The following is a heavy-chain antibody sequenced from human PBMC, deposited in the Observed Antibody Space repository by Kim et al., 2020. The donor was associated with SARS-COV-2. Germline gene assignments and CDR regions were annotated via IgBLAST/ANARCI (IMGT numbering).Heavy chain of an antibody. V-gene: IGHV3-7*03. CDR2: IKQDGSEK. CDR3: ARFMVRGPRGYYYGMDV. CDR1: GFTFSSYW. D-gene: IGHD3-10*01. Sequence: GGSLRLSCAASGFTFSSYWMSWVRQAPGKGLEWVANIKQDGSEKYYVDSVKGRFTISRDNAKNSLYLQMNSLRAEDTAVYYCARFMVRGPRGYYYGMDVWGQGTTVTVSS. J-gene: IGHJ6*02.